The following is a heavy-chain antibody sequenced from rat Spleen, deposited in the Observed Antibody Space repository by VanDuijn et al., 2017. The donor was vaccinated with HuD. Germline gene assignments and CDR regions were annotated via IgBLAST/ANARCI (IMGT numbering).Heavy chain of an antibody. D-gene: IGHD4-4*01. Sequence: EVQLVESGGGLVQPGRSLKLSCAASGFTFSNYGMAWVRQTPTKGLEWVASISSDGFNTYYPDSVKGRFTISRSNSENTVYLQMNSLRSGDTATYYCAVAGFGYWGQGIMVTVSS. J-gene: IGHJ2*01. CDR3: AVAGFGY. V-gene: IGHV5S13*01. CDR1: GFTFSNYG. CDR2: ISSDGFNT.